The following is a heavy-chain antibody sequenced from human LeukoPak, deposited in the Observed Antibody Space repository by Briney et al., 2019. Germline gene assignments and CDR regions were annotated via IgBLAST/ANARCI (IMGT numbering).Heavy chain of an antibody. CDR1: GGSISTYY. CDR2: IYASGST. D-gene: IGHD6-13*01. Sequence: SETLSLTCTVSGGSISTYYWSWIRQPPGKGLEWIGYIYASGSTNYNPSLKSRVTISLDTSKNQFSLNLRSVIAADTAVYYCARHKTSTWYWSPFDYWGQGALVIVSS. CDR3: ARHKTSTWYWSPFDY. V-gene: IGHV4-4*09. J-gene: IGHJ4*02.